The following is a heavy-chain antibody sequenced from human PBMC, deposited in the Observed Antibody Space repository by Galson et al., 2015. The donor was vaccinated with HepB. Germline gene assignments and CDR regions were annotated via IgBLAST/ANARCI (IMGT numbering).Heavy chain of an antibody. CDR2: INAGNGNT. CDR1: GYTFTSYA. V-gene: IGHV1-3*01. D-gene: IGHD2-2*01. CDR3: ARLRLGYCSSTSCYVNYYYGMDV. Sequence: SVKVSCKASGYTFTSYAMHWVRQAPGQRLEWMGWINAGNGNTKYSQKFQGRVTITRDTSASTAYMELSSLRSEDTAVYYCARLRLGYCSSTSCYVNYYYGMDVWGQGTTVTVSS. J-gene: IGHJ6*02.